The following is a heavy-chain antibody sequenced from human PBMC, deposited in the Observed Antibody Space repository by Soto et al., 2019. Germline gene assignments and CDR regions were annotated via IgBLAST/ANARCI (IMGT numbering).Heavy chain of an antibody. D-gene: IGHD2-21*02. Sequence: SVKVSCKASGGTFSSYAISWVRQAPGQGLEWMGGIIPIFGTANYAQKFQGRVTITADESTSTAYMELSSLRSEDTAVYYCARSDRIVVVTAIPIAFDIWGQGTMVTVSS. CDR2: IIPIFGTA. V-gene: IGHV1-69*13. CDR1: GGTFSSYA. J-gene: IGHJ3*02. CDR3: ARSDRIVVVTAIPIAFDI.